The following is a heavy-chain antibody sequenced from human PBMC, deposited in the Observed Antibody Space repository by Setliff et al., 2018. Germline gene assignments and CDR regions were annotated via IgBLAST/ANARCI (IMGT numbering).Heavy chain of an antibody. J-gene: IGHJ4*02. CDR3: AIARYNWNYGQGGFDY. V-gene: IGHV4-39*01. Sequence: SETLSLTCTVSNGSISSGNYFWGWIRQPPGKGLEWMGSIFYTGSTYYSPSLKSRVTMSIDTSKNQFSLNLNSVTAADTAVYYCAIARYNWNYGQGGFDYWGQGTLVTVSS. CDR1: NGSISSGNYF. D-gene: IGHD1-7*01. CDR2: IFYTGST.